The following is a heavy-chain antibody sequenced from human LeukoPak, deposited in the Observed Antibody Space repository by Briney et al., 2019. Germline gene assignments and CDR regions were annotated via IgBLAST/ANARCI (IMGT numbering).Heavy chain of an antibody. CDR3: ARRLVYFDY. V-gene: IGHV4-39*01. D-gene: IGHD2-2*01. CDR2: IYYSGST. J-gene: IGHJ4*02. Sequence: SETLSLTCTVSGGSISSSSYYWGWIRQPPGKGLEWIGNIYYSGSTYYNPSLKSRVTISADTSKNQFSLKLSSVTAADTAVYYCARRLVYFDYWGQGTLVTVSS. CDR1: GGSISSSSYY.